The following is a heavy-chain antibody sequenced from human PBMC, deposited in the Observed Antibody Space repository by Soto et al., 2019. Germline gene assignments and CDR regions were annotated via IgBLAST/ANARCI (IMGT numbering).Heavy chain of an antibody. CDR1: GFTFSSYG. J-gene: IGHJ6*02. CDR3: AKDLAYPYYYYYGMDV. Sequence: PGGSLRLSCAASGFTFSSYGMHWVRQAPGKGLEWVAVISYDGSNKYYADSVKGRFTISRDNSKNTLYLQMNSLRAEDTAVYYCAKDLAYPYYYYYGMDVWGQGTKVTVSS. V-gene: IGHV3-30*18. CDR2: ISYDGSNK.